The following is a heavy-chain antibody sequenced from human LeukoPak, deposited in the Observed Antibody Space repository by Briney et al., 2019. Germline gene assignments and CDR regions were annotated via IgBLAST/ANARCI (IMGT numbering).Heavy chain of an antibody. Sequence: SETLSLTCAVYGGSFSGYYWSWIRQPPGKGLEWIGSIYYSGSTYYNPSLKSRVTISVDTSKNQFSLKLNSVTAADTALYYCARSAGSQLLSWFDPWGQGTLVTVSS. J-gene: IGHJ5*02. CDR2: IYYSGST. CDR3: ARSAGSQLLSWFDP. D-gene: IGHD2-2*01. V-gene: IGHV4-34*01. CDR1: GGSFSGYY.